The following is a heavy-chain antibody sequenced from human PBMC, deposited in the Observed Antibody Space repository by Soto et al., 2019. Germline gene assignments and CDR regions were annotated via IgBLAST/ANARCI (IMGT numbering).Heavy chain of an antibody. CDR2: INPNSGGT. V-gene: IGHV1-2*02. CDR3: ARLALVDYGDYDYYYYYGMDV. CDR1: GYTFTGYY. Sequence: ASVKVSCKASGYTFTGYYMHWVRQAPGQGLEWMGWINPNSGGTNYAQKFQGRVTMTRDTSISTAYMELSRLRSEDTAVYYCARLALVDYGDYDYYYYYGMDVWGQGTTVTVSS. J-gene: IGHJ6*02. D-gene: IGHD4-17*01.